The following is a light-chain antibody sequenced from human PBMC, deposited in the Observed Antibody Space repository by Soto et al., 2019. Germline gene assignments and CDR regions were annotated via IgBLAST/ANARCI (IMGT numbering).Light chain of an antibody. CDR3: CSYAGSSTFV. J-gene: IGLJ1*01. CDR1: SSDVGSYNL. CDR2: EGS. V-gene: IGLV2-23*01. Sequence: QSGLTQPASVSGSPGQSITISCTGTSSDVGSYNLVSWYQQHPGKAPKLMIYEGSKRPSGVSNSFSGSKSGNTASLTISGLQAEDEADYYCCSYAGSSTFVFGTGTKLTVL.